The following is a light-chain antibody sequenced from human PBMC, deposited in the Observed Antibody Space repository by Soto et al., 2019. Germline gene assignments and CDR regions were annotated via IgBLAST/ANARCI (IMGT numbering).Light chain of an antibody. V-gene: IGKV1-39*01. Sequence: DIQMTQSPSSLSASVGDRVTITCRASESISRHLNWYQQKPGKAPKLLIYAASSLQNGVPSRFSGRGSGTDFTLTISNLQPEDFATYYCQQSYSTLSFTFGQGTRLEIK. CDR2: AAS. CDR3: QQSYSTLSFT. CDR1: ESISRH. J-gene: IGKJ5*01.